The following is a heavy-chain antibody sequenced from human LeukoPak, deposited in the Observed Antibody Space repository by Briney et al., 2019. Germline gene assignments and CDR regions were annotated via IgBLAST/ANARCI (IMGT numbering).Heavy chain of an antibody. V-gene: IGHV3-30*12. Sequence: GGSLRLSCVASGFPFSSYGMHWVRQAPGKGLEWVALISYDGINKYYADSVKGRFTISRDNSKNTLYLLMHSLRADDTAVYYCAKTPKNYDSSGGGGFDYLGQGTLVTVSS. CDR1: GFPFSSYG. CDR2: ISYDGINK. D-gene: IGHD3-22*01. CDR3: AKTPKNYDSSGGGGFDY. J-gene: IGHJ4*02.